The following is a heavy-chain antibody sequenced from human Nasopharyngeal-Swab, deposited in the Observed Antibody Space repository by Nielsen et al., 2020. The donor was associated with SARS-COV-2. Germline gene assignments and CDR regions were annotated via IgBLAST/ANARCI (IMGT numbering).Heavy chain of an antibody. CDR2: FDPEDGET. Sequence: ASVQVSCKVSGYTLTELSMHWVRQAPGKGLEWMGGFDPEDGETIYAQKFQGRVTMTEDTSTDTAYMELSSLRSEDTAVYYCATMTGVYDYVWGPRGWFDPWGQGTLVTVSS. J-gene: IGHJ5*02. V-gene: IGHV1-24*01. CDR3: ATMTGVYDYVWGPRGWFDP. CDR1: GYTLTELS. D-gene: IGHD3-16*01.